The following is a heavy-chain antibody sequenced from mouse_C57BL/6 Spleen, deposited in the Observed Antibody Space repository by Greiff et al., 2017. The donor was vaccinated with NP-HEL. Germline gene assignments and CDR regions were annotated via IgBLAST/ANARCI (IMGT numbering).Heavy chain of an antibody. J-gene: IGHJ3*01. V-gene: IGHV1-74*01. CDR2: IHPSDSDT. D-gene: IGHD2-2*01. CDR3: AIYGYDEGWFAD. Sequence: QVHVKQSGAELVKPGASVKVSCKASGYTFTSYWMHWVKQRPGQGLEWIGRIHPSDSDTNYNQKFKGKATLTVDKSSSTAYMQISTRTSEESAVYYFAIYGYDEGWFADWGQGTLVTVSA. CDR1: GYTFTSYW.